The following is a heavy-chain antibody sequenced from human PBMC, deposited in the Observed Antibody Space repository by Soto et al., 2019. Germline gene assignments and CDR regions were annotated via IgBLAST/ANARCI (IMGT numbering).Heavy chain of an antibody. CDR1: GGTINSYT. CDR2: IIPILGIA. J-gene: IGHJ6*02. D-gene: IGHD3-3*01. Sequence: SVKVSCTASGGTINSYTISWVRQAPGQGLEWMGRIIPILGIANYAQKFQGRVTITADKSTSTAYMELSSLRSEDTAVYHCARARTGLSYLDVWGQGTTVTSP. V-gene: IGHV1-69*02. CDR3: ARARTGLSYLDV.